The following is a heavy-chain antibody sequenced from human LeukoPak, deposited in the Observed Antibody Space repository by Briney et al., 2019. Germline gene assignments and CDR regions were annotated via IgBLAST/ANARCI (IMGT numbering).Heavy chain of an antibody. V-gene: IGHV3-30*18. J-gene: IGHJ4*02. CDR2: ISLDGYKR. CDR1: GFTFSTYG. D-gene: IGHD3-3*01. Sequence: PGRSLRLSCVASGFTFSTYGMHWIRQAPGKGLEWVAVISLDGYKRYYADSVKGRFTVSRDNSKNTLYLQMNNLRAEDTAVYFCAKDGDFWSNSKSNNYFDYWGQGTLVTVSS. CDR3: AKDGDFWSNSKSNNYFDY.